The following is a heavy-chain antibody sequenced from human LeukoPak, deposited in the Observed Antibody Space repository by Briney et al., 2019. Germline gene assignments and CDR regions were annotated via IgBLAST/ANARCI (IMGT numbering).Heavy chain of an antibody. CDR3: TRGDPFTYYYDSSGYYYFDY. CDR2: IIPIFGTA. V-gene: IGHV1-69*13. Sequence: SVKVSCKASGGTFSSYAISWVRQAPGQGLEWMGGIIPIFGTANYAQKFQGRVTITADESTSTAYMELSSLRSEDTAVYYCTRGDPFTYYYDSSGYYYFDYWGQGTLVTVSS. CDR1: GGTFSSYA. J-gene: IGHJ4*02. D-gene: IGHD3-22*01.